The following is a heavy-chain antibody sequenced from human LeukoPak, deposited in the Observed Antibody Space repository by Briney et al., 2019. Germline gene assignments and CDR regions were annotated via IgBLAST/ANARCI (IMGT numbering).Heavy chain of an antibody. D-gene: IGHD4-23*01. CDR3: ASSYGSNKNPFEY. Sequence: GGSLRLSCADSGFTFSSYAMHWVRQAPGKGLEYVSAISSSGDSTYYANSVRGRFTISRDNSKNTLYLQMGSLRAEDTAVYYCASSYGSNKNPFEYWGQGTLVTVSS. J-gene: IGHJ4*02. CDR1: GFTFSSYA. CDR2: ISSSGDST. V-gene: IGHV3-64*01.